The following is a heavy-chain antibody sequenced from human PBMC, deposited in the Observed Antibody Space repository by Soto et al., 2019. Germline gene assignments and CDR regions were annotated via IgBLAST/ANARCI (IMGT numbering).Heavy chain of an antibody. V-gene: IGHV4-30-4*01. Sequence: QVQLQESAPGLVKPSQTLSLTCTVSGASISSFDYYWSWVRQPPGEGREWVGHISHRGTTNYNPSLGRRVTISRDTSKNQFSLNLTSVTAADTAIYYWARALIVRYDGGLDFWGQGTLVTVSS. CDR2: ISHRGTT. CDR3: ARALIVRYDGGLDF. J-gene: IGHJ4*02. D-gene: IGHD3-9*01. CDR1: GASISSFDYY.